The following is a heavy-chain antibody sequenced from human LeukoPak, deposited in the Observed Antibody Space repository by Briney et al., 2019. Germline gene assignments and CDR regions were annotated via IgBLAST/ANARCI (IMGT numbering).Heavy chain of an antibody. CDR1: GGSISSGGYY. CDR2: IYYSGNT. CDR3: TRVDGDYGFHGLDV. D-gene: IGHD4-17*01. Sequence: SSETLSLTCTVSGGSISSGGYYWSWVRQHPGKGLEWIGYIYYSGNTYYNPSLKSRVAISVDTSKNQVSLKLSSVTAADTAVYYCTRVDGDYGFHGLDVWGQGTTVTVSS. V-gene: IGHV4-31*03. J-gene: IGHJ6*02.